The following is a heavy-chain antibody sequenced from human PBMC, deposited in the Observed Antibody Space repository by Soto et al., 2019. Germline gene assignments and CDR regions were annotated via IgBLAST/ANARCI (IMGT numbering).Heavy chain of an antibody. V-gene: IGHV3-30*18. Sequence: LRLSCAASGFTFSSYGMHWVRQAPGKGLEWVAVISYDGSNKYYADSVKGRFTISRDNSKNTLYLQMNSLRAEDTAVYYCAKGRPGRVTRVYRGAEFDYWGQGTLVTVSS. CDR1: GFTFSSYG. CDR3: AKGRPGRVTRVYRGAEFDY. J-gene: IGHJ4*02. CDR2: ISYDGSNK. D-gene: IGHD2-21*02.